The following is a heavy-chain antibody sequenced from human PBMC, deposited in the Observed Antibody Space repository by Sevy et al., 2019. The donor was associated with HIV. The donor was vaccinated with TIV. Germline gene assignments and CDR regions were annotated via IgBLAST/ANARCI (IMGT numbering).Heavy chain of an antibody. V-gene: IGHV3-53*01. D-gene: IGHD3-22*01. CDR3: ARANLDSSGSYDAFDI. CDR1: GFIVSSNY. Sequence: GGSLRLSCTASGFIVSSNYMTWVRQAPGKGLEWVSVIYSGGRTDYADSVKGRFTISRDNAKNSLYLQMNSLRAEDMAVYYCARANLDSSGSYDAFDIWGQGTMVTVSS. J-gene: IGHJ3*02. CDR2: IYSGGRT.